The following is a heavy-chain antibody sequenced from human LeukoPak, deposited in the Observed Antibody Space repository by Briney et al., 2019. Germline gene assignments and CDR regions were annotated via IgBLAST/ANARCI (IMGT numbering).Heavy chain of an antibody. J-gene: IGHJ4*02. Sequence: GVSLRLSCSASGFTFSAYAMYWVRQAPGKGLEYVSGISNNVGSSFYADSVKGRFTISRDNSKNTLYLQMSSLRAEDTALYYCVKITSVTGGDCWGQGTRLTVSS. CDR2: ISNNVGSS. CDR3: VKITSVTGGDC. CDR1: GFTFSAYA. D-gene: IGHD1-1*01. V-gene: IGHV3-64D*09.